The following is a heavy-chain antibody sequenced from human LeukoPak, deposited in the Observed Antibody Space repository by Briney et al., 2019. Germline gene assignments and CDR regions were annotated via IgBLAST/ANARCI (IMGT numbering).Heavy chain of an antibody. CDR3: AKTTVGYSSGRYPGWPADC. J-gene: IGHJ4*02. CDR1: GFTFNTYA. D-gene: IGHD6-19*01. Sequence: GGSPRLSCEASGFTFNTYAIYWVRQAPGKGLEWVSGICGSGGCTYYADSMKGRITISRDNSKNTVYLQMNSLTADDTAVYYCAKTTVGYSSGRYPGWPADCWGQGTLVTVSS. V-gene: IGHV3-23*01. CDR2: ICGSGGCT.